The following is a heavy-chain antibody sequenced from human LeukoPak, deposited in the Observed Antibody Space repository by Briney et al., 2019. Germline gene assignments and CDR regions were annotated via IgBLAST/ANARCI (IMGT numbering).Heavy chain of an antibody. CDR2: ISSSSSTI. D-gene: IGHD3-22*01. V-gene: IGHV3-48*02. J-gene: IGHJ4*02. CDR1: GFTFSSYS. CDR3: ARGYYYDSSALTPTDY. Sequence: GGPLRLSCAASGFTFSSYSMNWVRQAPGKGLEWVSYISSSSSTIYYADSVKGRFTISRDNAKNSLYLQMNSLRDEDTAVYYCARGYYYDSSALTPTDYWGQGTLVTVSS.